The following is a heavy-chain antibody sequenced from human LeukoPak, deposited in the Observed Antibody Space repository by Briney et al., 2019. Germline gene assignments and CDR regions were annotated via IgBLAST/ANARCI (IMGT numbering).Heavy chain of an antibody. CDR1: GGTSTTYA. CDR2: IIPMFGTQ. Sequence: SVKVSCKASGGTSTTYAINWVRQAPGQGLEWMGGIIPMFGTQHYAQKFQGRVTIIADESMGTAYMDLSSLRSNDTAVYFCARAPRGPGFYYESTGYYYFDCWGQGSLVTVSS. V-gene: IGHV1-69*01. CDR3: ARAPRGPGFYYESTGYYYFDC. D-gene: IGHD3-22*01. J-gene: IGHJ4*02.